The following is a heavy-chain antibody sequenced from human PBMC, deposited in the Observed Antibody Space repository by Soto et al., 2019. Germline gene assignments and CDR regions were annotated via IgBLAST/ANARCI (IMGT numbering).Heavy chain of an antibody. CDR2: IYYSGST. J-gene: IGHJ5*02. D-gene: IGHD2-21*01. V-gene: IGHV4-31*03. CDR3: AGDPGLMGHNWFDP. CDR1: GGSISSDGYY. Sequence: QVQLQESGPGLVKPSQTLSLTCTVSGGSISSDGYYWSWIRQHPGKGLEWIGYIYYSGSTYYNPSLKSRVTISVDTSKNQFSLKLSSVTAADTAVYYCAGDPGLMGHNWFDPWGQGTLVTVSS.